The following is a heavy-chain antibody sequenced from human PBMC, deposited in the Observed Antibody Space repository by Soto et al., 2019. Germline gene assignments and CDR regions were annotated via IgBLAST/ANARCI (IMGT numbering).Heavy chain of an antibody. J-gene: IGHJ4*02. CDR2: ISAYNGNT. CDR1: GYTFTSSG. CDR3: ARKDYRLGYFDY. V-gene: IGHV1-18*01. Sequence: SVTVFCKPSGYTFTSSGMSWVRQAHGKGLEWMGWISAYNGNTNYEQKLQGRVTMTTDTSTSTAYMELRSLRSDDTAVYYCARKDYRLGYFDYWGQGALVTVSS. D-gene: IGHD3-16*01.